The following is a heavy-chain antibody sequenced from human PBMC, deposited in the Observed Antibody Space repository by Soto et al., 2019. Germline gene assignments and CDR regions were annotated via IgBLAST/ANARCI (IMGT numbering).Heavy chain of an antibody. CDR3: ARDQTYLRLGYSDY. D-gene: IGHD5-12*01. CDR1: GFTFSSYA. J-gene: IGHJ4*02. V-gene: IGHV3-64*01. CDR2: ISSNGGST. Sequence: GGSLRLSCAASGFTFSSYAMHWVRQAPGKGLEYVSAISSNGGSTYYANSVKGRFTISRDNAKDSLYLQMNSLRAEDTAVYYCARDQTYLRLGYSDYWGQGALVTVSS.